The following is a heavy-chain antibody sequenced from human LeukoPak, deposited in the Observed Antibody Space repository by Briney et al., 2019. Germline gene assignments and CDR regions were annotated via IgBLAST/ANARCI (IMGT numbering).Heavy chain of an antibody. CDR1: GYTFTGYY. V-gene: IGHV1-2*02. J-gene: IGHJ2*01. CDR2: INPNSGGT. Sequence: ASVKVSCKASGYTFTGYYMHWVRQAPGHGLEGMGWINPNSGGTNYAQKFQGRVTMTRDTSISTAYMELSRLRSDDTAVYYCARQTAVAGWYFDLWGRGTLVTVSS. CDR3: ARQTAVAGWYFDL. D-gene: IGHD6-19*01.